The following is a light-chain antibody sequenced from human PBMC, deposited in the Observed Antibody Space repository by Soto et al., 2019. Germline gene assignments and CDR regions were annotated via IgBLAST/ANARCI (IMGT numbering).Light chain of an antibody. J-gene: IGLJ2*01. V-gene: IGLV2-14*01. CDR3: SSYTSTSALV. Sequence: QSVRTQPASVSGSPGQSITISCTGNSSDVGGYNYVSWYQQHPGKAPKLIIFEVSDRPSGISNRFAGSKSGNMASLTISGLQSEDEADYFCSSYTSTSALVFGGGTKVTVL. CDR2: EVS. CDR1: SSDVGGYNY.